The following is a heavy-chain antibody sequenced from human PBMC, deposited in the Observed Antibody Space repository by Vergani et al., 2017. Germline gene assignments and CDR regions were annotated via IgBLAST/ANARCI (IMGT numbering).Heavy chain of an antibody. CDR3: ARDSTTVTTDY. D-gene: IGHD4-17*01. CDR1: GFTFDDYT. V-gene: IGHV3-48*01. J-gene: IGHJ4*02. CDR2: ISSSSSTI. Sequence: EVQLVESGGVVVQPGGSLRLSCAASGFTFDDYTMHWVRQAPGKGLEWVSYISSSSSTIYYADSVKGRFTISRDNAKNSLYLQMNSLRAEDTAVYYCARDSTTVTTDYWGQGTLVTVSS.